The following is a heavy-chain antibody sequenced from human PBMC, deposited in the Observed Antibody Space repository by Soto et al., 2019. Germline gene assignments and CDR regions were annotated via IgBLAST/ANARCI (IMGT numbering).Heavy chain of an antibody. V-gene: IGHV4-34*01. D-gene: IGHD2-15*01. CDR2: INQSGST. CDR1: GGSFSGYY. Sequence: QEQLQQWGAGLLKPSETLSLTCAVYGGSFSGYYWSWFRQPPGKGLEWIGEINQSGSTNYNPSLKSRVTISVDPSKNQFSLKLSSVTAADTAVYYCARGWCSGGSCYLYYYYMDVWGKGTTVTVSS. J-gene: IGHJ6*03. CDR3: ARGWCSGGSCYLYYYYMDV.